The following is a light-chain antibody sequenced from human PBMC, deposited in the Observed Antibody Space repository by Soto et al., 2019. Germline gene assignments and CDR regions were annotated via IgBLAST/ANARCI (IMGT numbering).Light chain of an antibody. Sequence: QSALTQPPSASGSPGQSVTISCTGASSDVGAYNYVSWYQQHPGKAPKLMIYEVNKRPSGVPDRFSGSKSGNTASLTVSGLQAEDEADYYCCSYAGNNNVIFGGGTKVTVL. CDR1: SSDVGAYNY. J-gene: IGLJ2*01. V-gene: IGLV2-8*01. CDR2: EVN. CDR3: CSYAGNNNVI.